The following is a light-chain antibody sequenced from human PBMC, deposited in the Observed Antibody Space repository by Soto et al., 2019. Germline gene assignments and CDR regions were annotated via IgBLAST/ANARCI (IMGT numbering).Light chain of an antibody. V-gene: IGLV2-14*01. J-gene: IGLJ1*01. Sequence: QSVLTQPASVSGSPGQSITISCTGTSSDVGAYNYVSWYQQHPGKVPKLMIYEVDNRPSGVSNRFSGSKSGNTASLTISGLQAEDEADYYCSSFTTTYIYVFATWTKLTVL. CDR1: SSDVGAYNY. CDR2: EVD. CDR3: SSFTTTYIYV.